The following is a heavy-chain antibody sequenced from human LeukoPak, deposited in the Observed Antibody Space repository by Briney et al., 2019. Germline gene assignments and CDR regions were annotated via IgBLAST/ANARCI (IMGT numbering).Heavy chain of an antibody. CDR1: GFTFSTYA. CDR2: ISASGTIT. V-gene: IGHV3-23*01. J-gene: IGHJ4*02. D-gene: IGHD4-17*01. CDR3: AKDMGDYGDPEGLFDY. Sequence: GGSLRLSCATSGFTFSTYAMNWVRQAPGKGLEWVSVISASGTITNYADSVKGRFTVSRDKSKNTLVLQMNSLRAEDTALYYCAKDMGDYGDPEGLFDYWGQGTLVTVSS.